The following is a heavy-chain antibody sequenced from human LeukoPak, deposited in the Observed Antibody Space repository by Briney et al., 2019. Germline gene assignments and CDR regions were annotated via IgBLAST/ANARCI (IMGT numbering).Heavy chain of an antibody. Sequence: SETLSLTCSLSGDTLSTYYWNWIRQTPGRGLEWIGHISLGNTEYNPSLKSRVTISVDTSKNEFYLRLTSVTAADTALYFCARDKRHSYGKYFDPWSQGTLVCVSS. D-gene: IGHD5-18*01. CDR1: GDTLSTYY. V-gene: IGHV4-59*12. CDR2: ISLGNT. CDR3: ARDKRHSYGKYFDP. J-gene: IGHJ4*02.